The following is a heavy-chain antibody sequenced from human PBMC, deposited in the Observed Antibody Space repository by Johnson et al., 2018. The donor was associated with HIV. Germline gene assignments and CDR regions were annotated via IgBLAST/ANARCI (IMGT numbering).Heavy chain of an antibody. J-gene: IGHJ3*02. CDR1: GFTFSSFG. Sequence: QVQLVESGGDVVQPGRSLRLSCAASGFTFSSFGMHWVRQAPGKGLEWVAVIWYDGSDKYYADSVKGRFTISRDNSRNTVYLQMNSLRAGDTAVYYCARAVGVWGDQLGFDIWGQGTMVTVS. CDR2: IWYDGSDK. D-gene: IGHD3-16*01. CDR3: ARAVGVWGDQLGFDI. V-gene: IGHV3-33*01.